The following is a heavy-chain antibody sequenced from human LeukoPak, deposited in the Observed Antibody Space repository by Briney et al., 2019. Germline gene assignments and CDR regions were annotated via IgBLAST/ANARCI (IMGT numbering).Heavy chain of an antibody. CDR2: IYYSGST. CDR3: ASATGYSYGFDLAFDI. V-gene: IGHV4-59*01. J-gene: IGHJ3*02. CDR1: DGSINSYY. Sequence: SETLSLTCSVSDGSINSYYWNWIRRPPGKGLEWIGYIYYSGSTNYNPSLKSRVTISVDTSKNQFSLKLSSVTAADTAVYYCASATGYSYGFDLAFDIWGQGTMVTVSS. D-gene: IGHD5-18*01.